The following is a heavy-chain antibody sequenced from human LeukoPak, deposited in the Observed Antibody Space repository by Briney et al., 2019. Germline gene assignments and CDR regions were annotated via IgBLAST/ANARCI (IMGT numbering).Heavy chain of an antibody. J-gene: IGHJ4*02. CDR2: INQGGSGK. V-gene: IGHV3-7*01. CDR1: GFTFSNYW. D-gene: IGHD6-13*01. CDR3: ARDRRSSAGSDF. Sequence: GGSLRLSCATSGFTFSNYWMSWVRQAPGEGLEWVANINQGGSGKYYLDSVKGRFSISRDNAKNSLFLRMDGLRADDTAVYYCARDRRSSAGSDFWGQGTRVTVSS.